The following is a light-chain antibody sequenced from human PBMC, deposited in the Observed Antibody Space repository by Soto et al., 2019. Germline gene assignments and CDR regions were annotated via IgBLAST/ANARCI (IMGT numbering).Light chain of an antibody. CDR3: QKCKVAPYT. Sequence: DIQMTQSTSSVSAAVGDRVTITCRASQGISSWLAWYQQKPGKVPKLLIYAASTLQSGVPSRFSGSGSGTDFTLTISSLQPEDVATYYCQKCKVAPYTFGGGTKVDIK. CDR1: QGISSW. CDR2: AAS. J-gene: IGKJ4*01. V-gene: IGKV1-27*01.